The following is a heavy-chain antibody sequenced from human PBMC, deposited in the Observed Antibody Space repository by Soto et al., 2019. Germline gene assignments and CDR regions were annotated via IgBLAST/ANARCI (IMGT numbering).Heavy chain of an antibody. J-gene: IGHJ6*02. CDR1: GFTFSSYG. CDR3: ARDQGEYYDILTGYPKPEYYYYYYGMDV. CDR2: IWYDGSNK. Sequence: PGGSLRLSCAASGFTFSSYGMHWVRQSPGKGLEWVAVIWYDGSNKYYADSVKGRFTISRDNSKNTLYLQMNSLRAEDTAVYCCARDQGEYYDILTGYPKPEYYYYYYGMDVWGQGTTVTVSS. V-gene: IGHV3-33*01. D-gene: IGHD3-9*01.